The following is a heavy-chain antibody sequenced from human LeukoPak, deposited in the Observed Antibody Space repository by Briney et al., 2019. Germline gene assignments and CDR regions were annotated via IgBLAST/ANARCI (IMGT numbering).Heavy chain of an antibody. CDR1: GYTFTSYG. V-gene: IGHV1-18*01. Sequence: ASVTVSCKSSGYTFTSYGISWVRQAPGQGLEWMGWISTYNGNTKYAQKFQGRVTMTTDTSTTTVYMELRSLRSDDTAVYYCAREGSAVATYNWFDPWGQGTLVTVSS. D-gene: IGHD5-12*01. J-gene: IGHJ5*02. CDR3: AREGSAVATYNWFDP. CDR2: ISTYNGNT.